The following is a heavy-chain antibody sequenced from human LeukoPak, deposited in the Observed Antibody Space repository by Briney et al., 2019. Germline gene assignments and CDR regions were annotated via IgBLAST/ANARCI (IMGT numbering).Heavy chain of an antibody. J-gene: IGHJ4*02. CDR2: ISISGGST. Sequence: GGSLRLSCAASGFTFSSYAFHLVRQAPGQGLEYVSVISISGGSTYYANSVKGRFTISRDNSKNTLYLQMGSLRAEDMAVYYCARGGAVAGIDYWGQGTLVTVSS. D-gene: IGHD6-19*01. CDR1: GFTFSSYA. V-gene: IGHV3-64*01. CDR3: ARGGAVAGIDY.